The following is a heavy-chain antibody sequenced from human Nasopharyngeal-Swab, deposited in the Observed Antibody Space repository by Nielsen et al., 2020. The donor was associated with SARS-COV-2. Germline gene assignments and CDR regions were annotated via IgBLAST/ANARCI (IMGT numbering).Heavy chain of an antibody. J-gene: IGHJ4*02. CDR1: GFTFSSYG. V-gene: IGHV3-33*06. D-gene: IGHD5-12*01. CDR2: IWYDGSNK. CDR3: AKGSGGYGTYFDY. Sequence: GESLKISCAASGFTFSSYGMHWVRQAPGKGLEWVAVIWYDGSNKYYADSVKGRFTISRDNSKNTLYLQMNSLRAEDTAVYYCAKGSGGYGTYFDYWGQGTLVTASS.